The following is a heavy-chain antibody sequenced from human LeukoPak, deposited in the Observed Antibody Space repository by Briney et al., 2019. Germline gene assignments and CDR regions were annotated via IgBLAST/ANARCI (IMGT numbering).Heavy chain of an antibody. CDR3: AKDKLGATVFWDY. V-gene: IGHV3-15*01. J-gene: IGHJ4*02. CDR1: GFTFSNAW. CDR2: IKSKTDGGTT. D-gene: IGHD1-26*01. Sequence: PGGSLRLSCAASGFTFSNAWMSWVRQAPGKGLEWVGRIKSKTDGGTTDYAAPVKGRFTISRDDSKNTLYLQMNSLRAEDTAVYYCAKDKLGATVFWDYWGQGTLVTVSS.